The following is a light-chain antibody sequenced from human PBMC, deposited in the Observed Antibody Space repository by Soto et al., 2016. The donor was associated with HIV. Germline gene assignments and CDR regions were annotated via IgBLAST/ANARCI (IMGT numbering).Light chain of an antibody. CDR1: QAIHNW. J-gene: IGKJ3*01. CDR2: AAS. CDR3: QQTDSFPFT. Sequence: DIQMTQSPSSVSASVGDRVTITCRTSQAIHNWLAWYQQKPGKAPELLIFAASTLQSGAPSRFSGSASGGTGTDFTLTIDSLQPEDFATYYCQQTDSFPFTFGPGTKVNV. V-gene: IGKV1-12*01.